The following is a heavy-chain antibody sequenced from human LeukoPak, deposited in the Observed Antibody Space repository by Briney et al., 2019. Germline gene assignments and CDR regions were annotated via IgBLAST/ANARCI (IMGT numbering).Heavy chain of an antibody. J-gene: IGHJ4*02. V-gene: IGHV4-4*02. CDR3: AREGGPYRPLDY. CDR2: VNLQGST. CDR1: GGSITNTNY. Sequence: SETLSLTCGVSGGSITNTNYWTWVRQPPGKGLEWIGEVNLQGSTNYNPSLMGRVAIAVDTSENHISLQLTSVTAADTAVYYCAREGGPYRPLDYSGQGTLVSVSS.